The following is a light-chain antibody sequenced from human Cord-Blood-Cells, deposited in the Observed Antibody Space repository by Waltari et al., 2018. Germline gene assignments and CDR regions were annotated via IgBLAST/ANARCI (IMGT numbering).Light chain of an antibody. CDR2: VGTGGIVG. CDR3: GADHGSGSNFVYV. J-gene: IGLJ1*01. V-gene: IGLV9-49*01. CDR1: RGYSSYN. Sequence: QPVLPQPHSASASLGPSVTLTCTLRRGYSSYNLDWNHQRPGKGPRFVMRVGTGGIVGSKGDGIPDRFSVVGSGLNRYLTIKNIQEEDESDYHCGADHGSGSNFVYVFGTGTKVTVL.